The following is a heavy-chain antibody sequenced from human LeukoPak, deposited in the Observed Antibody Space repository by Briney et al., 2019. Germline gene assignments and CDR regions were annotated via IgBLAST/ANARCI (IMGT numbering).Heavy chain of an antibody. CDR2: IGTAGDT. CDR3: ARDGSGRGAFDI. V-gene: IGHV3-13*01. CDR1: GFTFSSYD. J-gene: IGHJ3*02. D-gene: IGHD3-10*01. Sequence: GGSLRLSCAASGFTFSSYDMHWVRQATGKGLEWVSAIGTAGDTYYPGSVKGRFTISRENAKNSLYLQMNSLRAGDTAVYYCARDGSGRGAFDIWGQGTMVTVSS.